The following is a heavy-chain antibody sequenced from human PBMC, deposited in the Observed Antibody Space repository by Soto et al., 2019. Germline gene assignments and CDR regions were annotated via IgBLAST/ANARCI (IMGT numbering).Heavy chain of an antibody. CDR1: GFTFSSYG. CDR3: AKLYDLWSGSYYYYGMDG. J-gene: IGHJ6*02. V-gene: IGHV3-30*18. Sequence: LRLSCAASGFTFSSYGMHWVRQAPGKGLEWVAVISYDGSNKYYADSVKGRFTISRDNSKNTLYLQMNSLRAEDTAVYYCAKLYDLWSGSYYYYGMDGWCQGTTFSVP. D-gene: IGHD3-3*01. CDR2: ISYDGSNK.